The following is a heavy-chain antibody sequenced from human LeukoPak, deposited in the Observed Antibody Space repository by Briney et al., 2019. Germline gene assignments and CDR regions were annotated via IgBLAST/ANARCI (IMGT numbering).Heavy chain of an antibody. CDR3: ARDLCSGGSCYPGWLDP. D-gene: IGHD2-15*01. Sequence: SETLSLTCTVSGGSISSSSYYWGWIRQPPGKGLEWIGSIYYSGSTIYNPSLNSRVTISVDTSKNQFSLKLSSVTPADTAVYYCARDLCSGGSCYPGWLDPWGQGTLVTVSS. J-gene: IGHJ5*02. CDR2: IYYSGST. CDR1: GGSISSSSYY. V-gene: IGHV4-39*07.